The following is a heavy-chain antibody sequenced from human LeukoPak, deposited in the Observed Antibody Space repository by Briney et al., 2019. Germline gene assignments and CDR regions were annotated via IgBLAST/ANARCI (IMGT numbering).Heavy chain of an antibody. D-gene: IGHD3-10*01. CDR2: IYHTGST. Sequence: PSETLSLTCAVSGGSISSALYSWSWIRQPPGKGLEWIGYIYHTGSTTYNPSFKSRLTISLDTSKNQFSLNLNSVTAADTAMYYCVGDYGSGSYRFDFWGQGTLVTISS. J-gene: IGHJ4*02. CDR1: GGSISSALYS. V-gene: IGHV4-30-4*07. CDR3: VGDYGSGSYRFDF.